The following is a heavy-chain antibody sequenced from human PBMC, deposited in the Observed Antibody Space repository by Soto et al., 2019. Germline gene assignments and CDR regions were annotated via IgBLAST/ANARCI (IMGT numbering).Heavy chain of an antibody. J-gene: IGHJ3*01. Sequence: PGESMRLSCAATGCTFSSYWMSWVRQAPGKGLEWVANIKQDGSENYYVDSVKGRFSISRDNAKKSLYLHMNSLRVEDTAVYYCVRGSFNAFDVWGQGTTDTVSS. CDR3: VRGSFNAFDV. CDR2: IKQDGSEN. V-gene: IGHV3-7*04. CDR1: GCTFSSYW.